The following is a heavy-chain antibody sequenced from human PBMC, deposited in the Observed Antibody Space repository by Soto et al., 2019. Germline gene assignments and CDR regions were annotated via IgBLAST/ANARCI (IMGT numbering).Heavy chain of an antibody. D-gene: IGHD1-26*01. CDR1: GGSVSSGSYY. CDR3: ARYTRAPSYYCGMDV. J-gene: IGHJ6*04. V-gene: IGHV4-61*01. Sequence: SETLSLTCTVSGGSVSSGSYYWSWIRQPPGKGLEWIGYIYYSGSTNYNPSLKSRVTISVDTSKNQFSLKLSSVTAADTAVYYCARYTRAPSYYCGMDVCGKGTTGTVSS. CDR2: IYYSGST.